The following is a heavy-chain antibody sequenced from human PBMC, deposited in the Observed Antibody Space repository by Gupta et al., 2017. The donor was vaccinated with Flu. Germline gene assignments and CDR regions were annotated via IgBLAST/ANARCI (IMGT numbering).Heavy chain of an antibody. V-gene: IGHV4-38-2*02. CDR3: ARASLCYGGSCLFQH. D-gene: IGHD2-15*01. CDR2: VFHNGNT. J-gene: IGHJ1*01. Sequence: QPPGEGLEWIGTVFHNGNTYYNPSLRSRVTISVDTSRNQFSLRLNSVTAADTAVYYCARASLCYGGSCLFQHWGRGTLVTVSS.